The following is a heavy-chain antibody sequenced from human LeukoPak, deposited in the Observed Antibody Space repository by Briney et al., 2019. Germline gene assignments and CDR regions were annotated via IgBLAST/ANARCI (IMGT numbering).Heavy chain of an antibody. Sequence: GGSLRLSCAAAGFIFRNYWMGWVRQAPGKGLEWVANINEDGSEKNYVGSVKGRFTISRDNARNSLYLQMNSLRAEDTAVYYCARDRGYSTFDYWGQGTLVTVSS. J-gene: IGHJ4*02. CDR2: INEDGSEK. CDR3: ARDRGYSTFDY. D-gene: IGHD4-23*01. CDR1: GFIFRNYW. V-gene: IGHV3-7*01.